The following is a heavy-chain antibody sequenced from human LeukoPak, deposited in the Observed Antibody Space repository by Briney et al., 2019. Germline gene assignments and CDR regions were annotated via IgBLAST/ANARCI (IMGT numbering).Heavy chain of an antibody. J-gene: IGHJ4*02. CDR3: ASLGYSGYDWEFDY. V-gene: IGHV4-59*08. D-gene: IGHD5-12*01. CDR2: IYYSGNT. Sequence: SETLSLTCTVSGGSISSHHWTWIRQPPGKGLEWIGYIYYSGNTNYNPSLKSRVTISVDTSKNQFSLKLSSVTAADTAVYYCASLGYSGYDWEFDYWGQGTLVTVSS. CDR1: GGSISSHH.